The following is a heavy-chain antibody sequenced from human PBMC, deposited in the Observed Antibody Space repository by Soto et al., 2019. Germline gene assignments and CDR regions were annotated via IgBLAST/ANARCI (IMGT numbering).Heavy chain of an antibody. V-gene: IGHV3-33*01. CDR1: GFTFSSHA. D-gene: IGHD5-12*01. CDR2: IWYDGSKK. CDR3: ARDLGYSGFDFDY. Sequence: QVQLVESGGGVVQPGRSLRLSCAASGFTFSSHAMHWVRQAPGKGLEWVAVIWYDGSKKYYADSVKGRFTVARDDSTNTLSLPMNSLRVEDTAVYYCARDLGYSGFDFDYWGHGMLDTVSS. J-gene: IGHJ4*01.